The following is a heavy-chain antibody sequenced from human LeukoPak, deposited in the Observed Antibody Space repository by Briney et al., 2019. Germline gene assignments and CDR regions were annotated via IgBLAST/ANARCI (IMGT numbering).Heavy chain of an antibody. V-gene: IGHV4-34*01. J-gene: IGHJ5*02. CDR2: INHSGST. CDR1: GGSFSGYY. CDR3: ARGKGYCSGSSCHNWLDP. Sequence: PSETLSLTCAVYGGSFSGYYWSWIRQPPGKGLEWIGEINHSGSTNYNPSLKSRVTISVDTSKNQFSLKLSSVTAADTAVYYCARGKGYCSGSSCHNWLDPWGQGTLVTVSS. D-gene: IGHD2-15*01.